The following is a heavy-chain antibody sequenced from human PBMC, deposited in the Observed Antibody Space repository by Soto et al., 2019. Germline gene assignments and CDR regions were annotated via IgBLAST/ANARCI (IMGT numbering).Heavy chain of an antibody. V-gene: IGHV5-10-1*01. Sequence: PGESLKISCKGSGYSFTSYWISWVRQMPGKGLEWMGRIDPSDSYTNYSPSFQGHVTISADKSISTAYLQWSSLKASDTAMYYCARFSPYEGVGSHYYYYGMDVWGQGTTVTVSS. CDR2: IDPSDSYT. CDR1: GYSFTSYW. D-gene: IGHD3-16*01. J-gene: IGHJ6*02. CDR3: ARFSPYEGVGSHYYYYGMDV.